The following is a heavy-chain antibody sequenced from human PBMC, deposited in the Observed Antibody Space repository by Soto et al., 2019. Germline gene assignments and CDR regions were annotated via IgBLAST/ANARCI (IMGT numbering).Heavy chain of an antibody. J-gene: IGHJ4*02. Sequence: ASVKVSCKASGYTFTTYGIAWVRQAPGQGLEWMGWISTYNGNTNYAQKLQGRVTMTTDTSTSTAYMELRSLGSDDTAMYYCARASGSGTYYYYWGQGTLVTVSS. V-gene: IGHV1-18*01. CDR1: GYTFTTYG. CDR2: ISTYNGNT. CDR3: ARASGSGTYYYY. D-gene: IGHD1-26*01.